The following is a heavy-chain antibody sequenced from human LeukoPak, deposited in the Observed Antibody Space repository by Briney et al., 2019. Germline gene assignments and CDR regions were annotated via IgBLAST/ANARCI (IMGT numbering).Heavy chain of an antibody. V-gene: IGHV1-69*02. CDR3: ARAGLRCSSTSCPFDY. D-gene: IGHD2-2*01. CDR2: IIPILGIA. J-gene: IGHJ4*02. CDR1: GGAFSSYT. Sequence: SVKVSCKASGGAFSSYTISWVRQAPGQGLEWMGRIIPILGIANYAQKFQGRVTITADKSTSTAYMELSSLRSEDTAVYYCARAGLRCSSTSCPFDYWGQGTLVTVSS.